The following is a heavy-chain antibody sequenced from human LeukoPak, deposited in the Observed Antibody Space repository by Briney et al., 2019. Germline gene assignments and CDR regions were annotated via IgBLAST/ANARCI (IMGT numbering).Heavy chain of an antibody. CDR1: GGSISSGRYY. CDR2: IYTSGST. D-gene: IGHD5-18*01. V-gene: IGHV4-61*02. Sequence: SQTLSLTCTVSGGSISSGRYYWSWIRQPAGKGLEWIGRIYTSGSTNYNPSLKSRVTISVDTSKNQFSLKLSSVTAADTAVYYCASVDTAMAYFDYWGQGTLVTVSS. J-gene: IGHJ4*02. CDR3: ASVDTAMAYFDY.